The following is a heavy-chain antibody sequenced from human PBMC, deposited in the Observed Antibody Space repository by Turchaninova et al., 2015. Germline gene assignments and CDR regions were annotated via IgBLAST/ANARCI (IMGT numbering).Heavy chain of an antibody. CDR3: ARPGASPGFDY. Sequence: QVQLQESGPGLVKPSETLSLTCAVSGYSISGGYYWGWIRQPPGKGREGIGRFYYSGRTSYNPSFKSRVTISVDTSKNQFSLKLSSVTAADTAVYYCARPGASPGFDYWGQGTLVTVSS. CDR1: GYSISGGYY. V-gene: IGHV4-38-2*01. D-gene: IGHD4/OR15-4a*01. CDR2: FYYSGRT. J-gene: IGHJ4*02.